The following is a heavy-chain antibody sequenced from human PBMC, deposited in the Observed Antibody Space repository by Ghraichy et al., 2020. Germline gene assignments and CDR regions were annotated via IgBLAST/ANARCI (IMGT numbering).Heavy chain of an antibody. CDR3: ARHISTLVNDY. CDR1: GGSISSSSYY. CDR2: IYYSGST. J-gene: IGHJ4*02. D-gene: IGHD4-23*01. Sequence: SQTLSLTCTVSGGSISSSSYYWGWIHQPPGKGLEWIGSIYYSGSTYYNPSLKSRVTISVDTSKNQFSLKLSSVTAADTAVYYCARHISTLVNDYWGQGTLVTVSS. V-gene: IGHV4-39*07.